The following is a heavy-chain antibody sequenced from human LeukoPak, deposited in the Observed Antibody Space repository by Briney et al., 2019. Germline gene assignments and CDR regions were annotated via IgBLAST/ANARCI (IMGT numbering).Heavy chain of an antibody. Sequence: PSETLSLTCAVSGGSISSGGYSWSWIRQPPGKGLEWIGYIYHSGSTYYNPSLKSRVTISVDRSKNQFSLKLSSVTAADTAVYYCAGVLSSGWSPHFDYWGQGTLVTVSS. V-gene: IGHV4-30-2*01. J-gene: IGHJ4*02. D-gene: IGHD6-19*01. CDR1: GGSISSGGYS. CDR2: IYHSGST. CDR3: AGVLSSGWSPHFDY.